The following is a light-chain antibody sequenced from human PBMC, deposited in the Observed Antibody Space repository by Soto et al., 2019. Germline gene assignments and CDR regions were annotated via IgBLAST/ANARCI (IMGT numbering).Light chain of an antibody. CDR3: QQYNSYSIT. CDR2: KAS. V-gene: IGKV1-5*03. Sequence: DIQMTQSPSTQSASVGDRVTITCRASQSISYWLAWYQQKSGKAPTVLIYKASTLESGVPSRFSGSGSGTEFTLTISSLQPDDFATYYCQQYNSYSITFGGGTKVEMK. CDR1: QSISYW. J-gene: IGKJ4*01.